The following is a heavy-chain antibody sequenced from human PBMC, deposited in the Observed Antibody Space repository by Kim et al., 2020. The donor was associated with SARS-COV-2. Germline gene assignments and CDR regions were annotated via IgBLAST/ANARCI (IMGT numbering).Heavy chain of an antibody. CDR3: AKLWFGELLFSY. J-gene: IGHJ4*02. V-gene: IGHV3-23*01. D-gene: IGHD3-10*01. Sequence: YYADSVKGRFTISRDNSKNTLYLQMNSLRAEDTAVYYCAKLWFGELLFSYWGQGTLVTVSS.